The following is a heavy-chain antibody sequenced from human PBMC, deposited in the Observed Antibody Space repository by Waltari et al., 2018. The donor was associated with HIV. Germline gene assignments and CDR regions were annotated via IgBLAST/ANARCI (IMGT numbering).Heavy chain of an antibody. CDR1: GFTFSSYI. J-gene: IGHJ4*02. V-gene: IGHV3-21*02. D-gene: IGHD4-17*01. CDR3: ARDLTVTTTAFFDY. CDR2: ISSGSTYV. Sequence: EVQLVESGGGLVKPGGSLRLSCAASGFTFSSYIMHWVRQAPGKGLEWVSSISSGSTYVYYADSLRGRFTTSRDDAQNSLYLQMNSLKAEDTAVYYCARDLTVTTTAFFDYWGQGTLVTVSS.